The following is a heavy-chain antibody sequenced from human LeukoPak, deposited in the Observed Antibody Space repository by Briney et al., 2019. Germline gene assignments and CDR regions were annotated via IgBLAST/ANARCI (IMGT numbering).Heavy chain of an antibody. J-gene: IGHJ3*02. Sequence: KASETLSLTCAVSGYSISSSNWWGWLRPPPGEGLELIGYIYYSGNTYYNPSLESRVTMSLDTSKNQISLNLSSVTAVDTAVYYCARAGPTTAVDAFDIWGLGTKVTVSS. D-gene: IGHD1-26*01. V-gene: IGHV4-28*03. CDR2: IYYSGNT. CDR3: ARAGPTTAVDAFDI. CDR1: GYSISSSNW.